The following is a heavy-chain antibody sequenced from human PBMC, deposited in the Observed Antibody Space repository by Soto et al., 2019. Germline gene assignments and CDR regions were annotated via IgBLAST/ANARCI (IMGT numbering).Heavy chain of an antibody. D-gene: IGHD4-4*01. CDR3: ARARDTVTDYDYYGMDV. J-gene: IGHJ6*02. CDR2: INPSGGST. Sequence: GASVKVSCKASGDTFTSYYMHWVRHAPGQGLEWMGIINPSGGSTSYAQKFQGRVTMTRDTSTSTVYMELSSLRSEDTAVYYCARARDTVTDYDYYGMDVWGQGSTVTVSS. CDR1: GDTFTSYY. V-gene: IGHV1-46*01.